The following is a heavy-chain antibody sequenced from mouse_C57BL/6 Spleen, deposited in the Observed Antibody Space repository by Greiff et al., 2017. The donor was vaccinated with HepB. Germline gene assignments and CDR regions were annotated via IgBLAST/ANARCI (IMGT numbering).Heavy chain of an antibody. CDR2: IDPEDGET. Sequence: VQLQQSGAELVKPGASVKLSCTASGFNIKDYYMHWVKQRTEQGLEWIGRIDPEDGETKYAPKFQGKATITADTSSNTAYLQLSSQTSEDTAVYYCAPYGSGAMDYWGQGTSVTVSS. CDR3: APYGSGAMDY. D-gene: IGHD1-1*01. V-gene: IGHV14-2*01. J-gene: IGHJ4*01. CDR1: GFNIKDYY.